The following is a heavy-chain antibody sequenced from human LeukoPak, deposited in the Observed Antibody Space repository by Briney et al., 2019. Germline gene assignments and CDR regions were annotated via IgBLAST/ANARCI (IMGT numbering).Heavy chain of an antibody. Sequence: GASVKVSCKASGYTFTSYYMHWVRQAPGQGLEWMGIINPSGGSTSYAQKFQGRVTMTRDTSTSTVYMELSSLRSEDTAVYYCASLGGYSYGHTYCFDCWGQGTLVTVSS. CDR1: GYTFTSYY. CDR2: INPSGGST. CDR3: ASLGGYSYGHTYCFDC. J-gene: IGHJ4*02. V-gene: IGHV1-46*01. D-gene: IGHD5-18*01.